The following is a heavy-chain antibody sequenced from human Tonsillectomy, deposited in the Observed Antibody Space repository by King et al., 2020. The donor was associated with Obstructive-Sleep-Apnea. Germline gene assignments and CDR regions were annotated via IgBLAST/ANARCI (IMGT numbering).Heavy chain of an antibody. CDR3: AREIVGATRGAFDI. CDR1: GGSISSVSYY. Sequence: HVQLQESGPGLVKPSETLSLTCTVSGGSISSVSYYWTWIRQHPEKGLEWIGYIHYSGNTYYNPSLKSRVTISLDTSENQFSLKLTSVTAADTAVYYFAREIVGATRGAFDIWGQGTMVTVSS. CDR2: IHYSGNT. J-gene: IGHJ3*02. D-gene: IGHD1-26*01. V-gene: IGHV4-31*03.